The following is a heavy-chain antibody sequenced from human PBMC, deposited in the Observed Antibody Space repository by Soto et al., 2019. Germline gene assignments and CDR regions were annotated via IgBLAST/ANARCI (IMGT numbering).Heavy chain of an antibody. CDR1: GYTFPSYY. CDR3: AREDFWSGSTQRRPYYGMDV. Sequence: ASVKVSCKASGYTFPSYYMHWVRQAPGQRLEWIGIINPSGGSTSYAQKFQGRVTMTRDTSTSTVYMGLSSLRSEDTAVYYCAREDFWSGSTQRRPYYGMDVWGQGTTVTVSS. D-gene: IGHD3-3*01. CDR2: INPSGGST. V-gene: IGHV1-46*01. J-gene: IGHJ6*02.